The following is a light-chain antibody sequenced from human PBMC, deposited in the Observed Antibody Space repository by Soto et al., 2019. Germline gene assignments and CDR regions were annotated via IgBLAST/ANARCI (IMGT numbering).Light chain of an antibody. CDR3: CSYGGIMV. Sequence: QSALTQPASVSGSPGQSITISCTGTSSDVGSYNRVSWYQQHPGKAPKLMIYEGSKRPSGVSNRFSGSKSGNTASLTISGLHAEYESYYYFCSYGGIMVFGGGTKLTLL. CDR2: EGS. CDR1: SSDVGSYNR. J-gene: IGLJ3*02. V-gene: IGLV2-23*01.